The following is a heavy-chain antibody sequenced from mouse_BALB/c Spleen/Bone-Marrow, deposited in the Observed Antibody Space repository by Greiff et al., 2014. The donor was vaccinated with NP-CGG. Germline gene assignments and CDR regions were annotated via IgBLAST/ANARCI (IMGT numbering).Heavy chain of an antibody. J-gene: IGHJ4*01. CDR2: IYPGDGDT. Sequence: SGAELARPGASVKLSCKASGYTFTSYWMQWVKQRPGQGLEWIGAIYPGDGDTRYTQKFRGKATLTADKSSNTAYMQLSSLTSEDSAVYFCASPYGNYDAMDYWGQGTPVTVSS. CDR3: ASPYGNYDAMDY. CDR1: GYTFTSYW. V-gene: IGHV1-87*01. D-gene: IGHD2-1*01.